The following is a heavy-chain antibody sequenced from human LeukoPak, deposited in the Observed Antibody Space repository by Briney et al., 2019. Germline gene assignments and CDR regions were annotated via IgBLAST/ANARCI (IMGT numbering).Heavy chain of an antibody. Sequence: PGGSLRLSCAASGFTFSSYAMNWVRQAPGKGLEWVSAISGNGGSTYYADSVKGRFTISRDNSKNTLYLQMNSLRAEDTAVYYCAKDHYDSLEYFDFWGQGTLVAVSS. CDR1: GFTFSSYA. CDR2: ISGNGGST. CDR3: AKDHYDSLEYFDF. V-gene: IGHV3-23*01. D-gene: IGHD3-22*01. J-gene: IGHJ4*02.